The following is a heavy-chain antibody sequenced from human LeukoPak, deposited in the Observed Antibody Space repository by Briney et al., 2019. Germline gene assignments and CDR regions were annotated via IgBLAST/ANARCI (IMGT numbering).Heavy chain of an antibody. V-gene: IGHV3-53*01. CDR1: GFTVSSNR. D-gene: IGHD3-22*01. CDR2: IYSGDNT. CDR3: ARVTSGYYGNYFDY. Sequence: PGGSLRLSCAASGFTVSSNRMSWVRQAPGKGLEGVSVIYSGDNTYYADSVKGRFTISRDNSKNTLYLQMNSLRAEDTAVYYCARVTSGYYGNYFDYWGQGTLVTVSS. J-gene: IGHJ4*02.